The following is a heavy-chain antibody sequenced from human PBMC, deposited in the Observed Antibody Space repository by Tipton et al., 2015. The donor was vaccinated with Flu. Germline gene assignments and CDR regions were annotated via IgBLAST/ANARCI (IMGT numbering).Heavy chain of an antibody. J-gene: IGHJ4*02. D-gene: IGHD3-22*01. CDR2: VYTSGST. Sequence: TLSLTCTVSGNSIRSASFYWSWIRQPAGKGLEWIGRVYTSGSTNYNPSLKSRVTISLDTSKQEFSLDLRSVTAADTAIYYCAREKIPNSYYYDSSGYTNYFDSWGQGTPVTVSS. V-gene: IGHV4-61*02. CDR1: GNSIRSASFY. CDR3: AREKIPNSYYYDSSGYTNYFDS.